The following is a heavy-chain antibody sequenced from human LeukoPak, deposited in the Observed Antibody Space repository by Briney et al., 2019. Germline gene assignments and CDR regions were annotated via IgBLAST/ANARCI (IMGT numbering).Heavy chain of an antibody. Sequence: PSETLSLTCTVSGGSISSYYWSWVRQPPGKGLEWIGYIYSSGETNYNPSLKSRVTISVDTSKNQFSLKLTSVTAGDTAVYYCARVHYWTGPTNWFDPWGQGTLVTVSS. CDR3: ARVHYWTGPTNWFDP. J-gene: IGHJ5*02. D-gene: IGHD3/OR15-3a*01. CDR2: IYSSGET. CDR1: GGSISSYY. V-gene: IGHV4-59*01.